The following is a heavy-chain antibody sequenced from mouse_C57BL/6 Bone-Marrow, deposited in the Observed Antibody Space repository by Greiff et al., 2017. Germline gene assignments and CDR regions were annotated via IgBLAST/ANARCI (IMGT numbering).Heavy chain of an antibody. CDR1: GYTFTSYW. Sequence: VQLQQSGAELAKPGASVKLSCKASGYTFTSYWMHWVKQRPGQGLEWIGYINPSSGYTKYNQKFKDKATLTADKSSSTAYLQLSSLTSEDTAVYDWTTGGLRRFHWYLDVWGTGTTVTVSS. J-gene: IGHJ1*03. CDR2: INPSSGYT. CDR3: TTGGLRRFHWYLDV. D-gene: IGHD2-4*01. V-gene: IGHV1-7*01.